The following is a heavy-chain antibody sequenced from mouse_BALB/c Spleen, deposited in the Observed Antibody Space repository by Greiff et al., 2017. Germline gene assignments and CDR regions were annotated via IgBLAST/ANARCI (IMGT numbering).Heavy chain of an antibody. CDR2: IDPANGNT. CDR3: ARDPQLYYYAMDY. Sequence: EVQLQQSGAELVKPGASVKLSCTASGFNIKDTYMHWVKQRPEQGLEWIGRIDPANGNTKYDPKFQGKATITADTSSNTAYLQLSSLTSEDTAVYYCARDPQLYYYAMDYWGQGTSVTVSS. CDR1: GFNIKDTY. V-gene: IGHV14-3*02. J-gene: IGHJ4*01.